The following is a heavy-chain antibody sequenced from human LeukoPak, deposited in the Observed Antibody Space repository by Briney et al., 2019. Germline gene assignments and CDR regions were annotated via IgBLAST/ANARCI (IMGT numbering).Heavy chain of an antibody. CDR2: MSPNSGNT. CDR3: ARASDGYFDY. D-gene: IGHD5-24*01. J-gene: IGHJ4*02. CDR1: GYTFTRFD. V-gene: IGHV1-8*03. Sequence: ASVKVSRKASGYTFTRFDINWVRQATGQGLEWMGWMSPNSGNTGYAQKFQGRVTITRNTSISTAYMEVSSLRSEDTAVYYCARASDGYFDYWGQGTLVTVSS.